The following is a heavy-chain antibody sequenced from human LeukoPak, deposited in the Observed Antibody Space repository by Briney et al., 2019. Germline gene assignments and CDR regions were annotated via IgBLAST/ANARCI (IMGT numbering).Heavy chain of an antibody. J-gene: IGHJ4*02. D-gene: IGHD3-10*01. CDR3: ARLRGNTMVEY. Sequence: PGGSLRLSCVASGFTFSSYWMNWVRQAPGKGLEYVANIKQDGSQKYCVDSMKGRFTISRDNSKNTLYLQMNSLRADDTAVYYCARLRGNTMVEYWGQGTLVTVSS. V-gene: IGHV3-7*03. CDR2: IKQDGSQK. CDR1: GFTFSSYW.